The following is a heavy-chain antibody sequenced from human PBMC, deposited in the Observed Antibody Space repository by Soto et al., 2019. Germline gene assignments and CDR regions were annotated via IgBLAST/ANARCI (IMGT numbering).Heavy chain of an antibody. Sequence: SETLSLTCTVSGGSISSSSYYWGWIRQPPGKGLEWIGSIYYSGSTYYNPSLKSRVTISVDTSKNQFSLKLSSVTAADTAVYYCARHGDIVVVVGYMDVWGKGTTVTVS. D-gene: IGHD2-15*01. CDR3: ARHGDIVVVVGYMDV. CDR2: IYYSGST. CDR1: GGSISSSSYY. J-gene: IGHJ6*03. V-gene: IGHV4-39*01.